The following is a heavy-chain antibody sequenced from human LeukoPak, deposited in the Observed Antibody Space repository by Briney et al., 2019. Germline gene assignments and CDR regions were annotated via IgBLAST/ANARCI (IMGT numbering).Heavy chain of an antibody. CDR3: ATERWLQSYYYYYGMDV. J-gene: IGHJ6*02. Sequence: GGSLRLSCAASGFTFSSYSMNWVRQAPGKGLEWVSSISSSSSYIYYADSVKGRFTISRDNAKNSLYLQMNSLRAEDTAVYYCATERWLQSYYYYYGMDVWGQGTTVTVSS. CDR1: GFTFSSYS. CDR2: ISSSSSYI. V-gene: IGHV3-21*01. D-gene: IGHD5-24*01.